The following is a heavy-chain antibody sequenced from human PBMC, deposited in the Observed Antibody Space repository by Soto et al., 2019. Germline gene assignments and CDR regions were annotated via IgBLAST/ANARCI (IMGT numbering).Heavy chain of an antibody. CDR3: AREFFSSGWHYYYGMDV. CDR2: ISAYNGNT. Sequence: ASVKVSCKASGYTFTSCGISWVRQAPGQGLEWMGWISAYNGNTNYAQKLQGRVTMTTDTSTSTAYMELRSLRSDDTAVYYCAREFFSSGWHYYYGMDVWGQGTTVTVSS. J-gene: IGHJ6*02. CDR1: GYTFTSCG. V-gene: IGHV1-18*01. D-gene: IGHD6-19*01.